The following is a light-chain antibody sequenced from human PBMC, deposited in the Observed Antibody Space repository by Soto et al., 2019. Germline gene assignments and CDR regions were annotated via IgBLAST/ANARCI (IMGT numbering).Light chain of an antibody. CDR1: SSDVGGYNY. V-gene: IGLV2-14*01. CDR2: EVS. CDR3: SSYTSSSTRV. J-gene: IGLJ3*02. Sequence: QSALTQPASVSGSPGQSITISCTGTSSDVGGYNYVSWYQQHPGKAPKLMIYEVSNRPSGVSNRFSGSKSGNTASLTISGLQVEDEADYYCSSYTSSSTRVFGGGTKLTGL.